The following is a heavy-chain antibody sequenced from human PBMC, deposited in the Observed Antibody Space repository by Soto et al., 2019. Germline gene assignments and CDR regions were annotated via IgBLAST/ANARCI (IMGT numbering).Heavy chain of an antibody. J-gene: IGHJ4*02. Sequence: RGESLKISCKASGYSFATYWIGWVRQMPEKGLEWMAIIYPGDSDTRYSPSFQGQVTISADKSISTAYLQWNSLKASDTAMYYCARQVSTGGHYWGQGTLVTVSS. CDR2: IYPGDSDT. CDR1: GYSFATYW. D-gene: IGHD2-8*02. V-gene: IGHV5-51*01. CDR3: ARQVSTGGHY.